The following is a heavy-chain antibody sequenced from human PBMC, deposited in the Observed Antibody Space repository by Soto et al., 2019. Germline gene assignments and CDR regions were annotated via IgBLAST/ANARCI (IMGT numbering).Heavy chain of an antibody. CDR1: GGSISSGSYY. D-gene: IGHD1-1*01. CDR3: AREQLENYYYYYGMDV. CDR2: IYYSGST. Sequence: PETLSLSSTVSGGSISSGSYYWSWIRQPPGKGLEWIGYIYYSGSTNYNPSLKSRVTISVDTSKNQFSLKLSSVTAADTAVYYCAREQLENYYYYYGMDVWGQGTTVTVSS. V-gene: IGHV4-61*01. J-gene: IGHJ6*02.